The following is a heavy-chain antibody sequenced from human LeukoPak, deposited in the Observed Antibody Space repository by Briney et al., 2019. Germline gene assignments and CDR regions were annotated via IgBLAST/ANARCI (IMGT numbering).Heavy chain of an antibody. CDR1: GGSFSGYY. J-gene: IGHJ4*02. Sequence: SETLSLTCAVYGGSFSGYYWSWIRQPPGKGLERIGEINHSGSTNYNPSLKSRVTISVDTSKNQFSLKLSSVTAADTAVYYCARAHVDPDSIHGWEPLAFDYWGQGTLVTVSS. CDR2: INHSGST. CDR3: ARAHVDPDSIHGWEPLAFDY. V-gene: IGHV4-34*01. D-gene: IGHD1-26*01.